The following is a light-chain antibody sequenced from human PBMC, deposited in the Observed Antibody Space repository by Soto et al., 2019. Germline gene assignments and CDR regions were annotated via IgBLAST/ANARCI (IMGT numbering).Light chain of an antibody. J-gene: IGKJ2*01. Sequence: ETVLTQSPATLSVSPGERATFSCKASQSVTTNLAWYQQKPGQVPRLRIYGAFTRATGLPARFSGSWSGTEFTLSISSLQSEDFAMYHGHQYHSWPHTFGQGTKLEIK. V-gene: IGKV3-15*01. CDR1: QSVTTN. CDR3: HQYHSWPHT. CDR2: GAF.